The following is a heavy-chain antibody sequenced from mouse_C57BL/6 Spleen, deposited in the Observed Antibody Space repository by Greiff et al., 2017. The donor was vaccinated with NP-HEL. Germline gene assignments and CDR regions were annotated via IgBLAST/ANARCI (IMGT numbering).Heavy chain of an antibody. CDR1: GFTFSDYG. J-gene: IGHJ3*01. CDR2: ISSGSSTI. D-gene: IGHD2-3*01. CDR3: ARDYDGPAWFAY. Sequence: EVKVVESGGGLVKPGGSLKLSCAASGFTFSDYGMHWVRQAPEKGLEWVAYISSGSSTIYYADTVKGRFTISRDNAKNTLFLQMTSLRSEDTAMYYCARDYDGPAWFAYWGQGTLVTVSA. V-gene: IGHV5-17*01.